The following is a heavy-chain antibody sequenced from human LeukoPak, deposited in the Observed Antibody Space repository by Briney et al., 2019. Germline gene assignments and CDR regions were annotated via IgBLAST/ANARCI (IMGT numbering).Heavy chain of an antibody. Sequence: GGSLRLSCAASGFTFSTYGIHWVRQAPGKGLEWVAFVRYDGTNKWYADSVKGRFTISRDNSKNMLYLQMNSLRAEDTAVYHCAKDRDYGDYPSAYYYYMDVWGKGTTVTVSS. CDR1: GFTFSTYG. CDR3: AKDRDYGDYPSAYYYYMDV. CDR2: VRYDGTNK. V-gene: IGHV3-30*02. D-gene: IGHD4-17*01. J-gene: IGHJ6*03.